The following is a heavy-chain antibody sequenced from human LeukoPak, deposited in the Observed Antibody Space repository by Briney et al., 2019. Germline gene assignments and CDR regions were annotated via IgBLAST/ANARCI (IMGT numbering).Heavy chain of an antibody. Sequence: SGTLSLTCAVSGGSISSSNWWSWVRQPPGKGLEWIGEIYHSGSTNYNPSLKSRVTISVDKSKNQFSLKLSSVTAADTAVYYCARGRTYYYDSSGYSHDYWGQGTLVTVSS. J-gene: IGHJ4*02. V-gene: IGHV4-4*02. D-gene: IGHD3-22*01. CDR1: GGSISSSNW. CDR3: ARGRTYYYDSSGYSHDY. CDR2: IYHSGST.